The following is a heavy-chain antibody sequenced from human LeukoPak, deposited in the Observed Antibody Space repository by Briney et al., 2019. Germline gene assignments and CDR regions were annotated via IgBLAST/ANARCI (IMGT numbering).Heavy chain of an antibody. V-gene: IGHV3-21*01. Sequence: TGGSLRLSCAASGFTFSSYSMNWVRQAPGKGLEWVSSISSSSSYIYYADSVKGRFTISRDNAKNSLYLQMNSLRAEDTAVYYCARGYDSSGYRPDYWGQGTLVTVSS. CDR2: ISSSSSYI. D-gene: IGHD3-22*01. CDR1: GFTFSSYS. CDR3: ARGYDSSGYRPDY. J-gene: IGHJ4*02.